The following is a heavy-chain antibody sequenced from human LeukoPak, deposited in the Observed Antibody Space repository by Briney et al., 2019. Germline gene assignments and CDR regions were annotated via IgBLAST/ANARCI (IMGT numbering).Heavy chain of an antibody. D-gene: IGHD2-2*01. V-gene: IGHV3-30*02. CDR1: GFTFSSYG. CDR2: IRYDGSNK. CDR3: AKDRNYCSSTSCYDAEYFQH. Sequence: GGSLRLSCAASGFTFSSYGMHWVRQAPGKGLEWVAFIRYDGSNKYYADSVKGRFTISRDNSKNTLYLQMNSLRAEDTAVYYCAKDRNYCSSTSCYDAEYFQHWGQGTLVTVSS. J-gene: IGHJ1*01.